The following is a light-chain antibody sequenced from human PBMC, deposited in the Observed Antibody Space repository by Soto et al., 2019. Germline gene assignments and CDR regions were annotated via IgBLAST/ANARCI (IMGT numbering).Light chain of an antibody. J-gene: IGKJ1*01. V-gene: IGKV3-20*01. CDR2: GAS. CDR1: QSVSSRF. CDR3: QQYESSRT. Sequence: EIVLTQSPGTLSLSPGERATLSCRASQSVSSRFLAWYHQKPGQAPKVLIYGASTRATGIPDRFSGSGSGTDFTLTISRLEPEDFAVYYCQQYESSRTFGQGTKVEMK.